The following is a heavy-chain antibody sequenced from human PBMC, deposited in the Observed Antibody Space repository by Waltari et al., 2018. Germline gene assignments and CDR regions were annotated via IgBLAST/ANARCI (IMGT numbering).Heavy chain of an antibody. Sequence: EVHLVESGGGLVQPGGSLKISCAASGFTFNMSTIHWVRQAPGRVLEWIGRIRSKINNDATAYGASVKDRFSISRDDSRNTAFLEMNSLKTDDSAVYYCAKQKTGGANDFWGQGTLVTVST. D-gene: IGHD3-16*01. CDR1: GFTFNMST. CDR3: AKQKTGGANDF. CDR2: IRSKINNDAT. V-gene: IGHV3-73*02. J-gene: IGHJ4*01.